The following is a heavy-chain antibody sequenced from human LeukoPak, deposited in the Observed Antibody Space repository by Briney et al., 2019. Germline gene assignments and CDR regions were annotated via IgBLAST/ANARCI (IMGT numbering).Heavy chain of an antibody. D-gene: IGHD2-2*01. CDR3: ARLHPDIVVVPAAIRGDY. V-gene: IGHV3-11*04. Sequence: GGSLRLSCAASGFTFSDYYMSWIRQAPGKGLEWVSYISSSGSTIYYADSVKGRFTISRGNAKNSLYLQMNSLRAEDTAVYYCARLHPDIVVVPAAIRGDYWGQGTLVTVSS. J-gene: IGHJ4*02. CDR2: ISSSGSTI. CDR1: GFTFSDYY.